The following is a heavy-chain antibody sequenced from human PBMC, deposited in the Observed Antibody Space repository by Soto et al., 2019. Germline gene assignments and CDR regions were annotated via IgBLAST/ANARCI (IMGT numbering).Heavy chain of an antibody. D-gene: IGHD6-13*01. CDR2: ISYDGSNK. J-gene: IGHJ4*02. CDR3: AREMVGIAAAGRGFFDY. Sequence: QVQLVESGGGVVQPGRSLRLSCAASGFTFSSYAMHWVRQAPGKGLEWVAVISYDGSNKYYADSVKGRFTISRDNYKNTLYLQMNSLRAEDTAVYYCAREMVGIAAAGRGFFDYWGQGTLVTVSS. V-gene: IGHV3-30-3*01. CDR1: GFTFSSYA.